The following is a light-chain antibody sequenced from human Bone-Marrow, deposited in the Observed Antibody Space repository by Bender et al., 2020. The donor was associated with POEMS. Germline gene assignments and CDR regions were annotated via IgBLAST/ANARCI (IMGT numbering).Light chain of an antibody. CDR1: SSDVGAYNR. CDR3: SSYTGSTTFVI. Sequence: QSALTQPPSASGSPGQSVTISCTGTSSDVGAYNRVSWYQQHPGKAPKLIIYEVSKRPSGVPDRFSGSKSGNTASLTVSGLQAEDEAHYYCSSYTGSTTFVIFGGGTKLTVV. J-gene: IGLJ2*01. CDR2: EVS. V-gene: IGLV2-8*01.